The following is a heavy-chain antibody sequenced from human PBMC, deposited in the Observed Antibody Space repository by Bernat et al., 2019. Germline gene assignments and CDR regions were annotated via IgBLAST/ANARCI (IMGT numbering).Heavy chain of an antibody. CDR1: GFTFSSYS. CDR2: ISSSSSYI. CDR3: ARDSGRGYYYYGMDV. Sequence: EVQLVESGGGLVKPGGSLRLSCAASGFTFSSYSMNWVRQAPGKGLEWVSSISSSSSYIYYADSVKGRFTISRDKTKNSLYLQMNSLRDEDTAVYYCARDSGRGYYYYGMDVWGQGTTVTVSS. D-gene: IGHD2-15*01. V-gene: IGHV3-21*01. J-gene: IGHJ6*02.